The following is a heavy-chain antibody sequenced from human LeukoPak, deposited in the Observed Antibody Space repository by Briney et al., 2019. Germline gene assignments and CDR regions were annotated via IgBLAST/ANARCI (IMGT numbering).Heavy chain of an antibody. D-gene: IGHD4-23*01. J-gene: IGHJ4*02. Sequence: GGSLRLSCEASGFNFTSDWMTWVRQAPGKGLEWVANIKQDGSVKHYVDSVKGRFTISRDNAKNSLYLQMNGLRAEDTAVYYCAAGNSIDYWGQGTLVTVSS. CDR2: IKQDGSVK. V-gene: IGHV3-7*02. CDR1: GFNFTSDW. CDR3: AAGNSIDY.